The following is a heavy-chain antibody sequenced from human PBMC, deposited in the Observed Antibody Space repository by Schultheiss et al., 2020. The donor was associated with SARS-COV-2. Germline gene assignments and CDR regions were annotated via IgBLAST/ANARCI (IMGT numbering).Heavy chain of an antibody. CDR2: IFYSGAT. CDR1: GVSISSTNYH. CDR3: ATRSTMGYYYMDV. D-gene: IGHD5-24*01. Sequence: SETLSLTCTVSGVSISSTNYHWGWIRQPPGKGLEWIGSIFYSGATYYNPSLKSRVTISVDTSKNQLSLKLSSVTAADTAVYYCATRSTMGYYYMDVWGKGTTVTVSS. J-gene: IGHJ6*03. V-gene: IGHV4-39*07.